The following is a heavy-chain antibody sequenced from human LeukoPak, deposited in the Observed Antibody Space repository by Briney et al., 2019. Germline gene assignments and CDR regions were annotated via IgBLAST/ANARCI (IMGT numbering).Heavy chain of an antibody. CDR3: TRTNPQLGRRDFFDL. CDR1: EYTFNDYY. D-gene: IGHD6-6*01. CDR2: MNPYSGRA. Sequence: ASVKVSCKASEYTFNDYYIHWVRQASGQGLEWMGWMNPYSGRADSAQKFQGRVTMTSDTSISTAYMDLTSLTSDDTAVYYCTRTNPQLGRRDFFDLWGQGTLVIVSS. J-gene: IGHJ4*02. V-gene: IGHV1-2*02.